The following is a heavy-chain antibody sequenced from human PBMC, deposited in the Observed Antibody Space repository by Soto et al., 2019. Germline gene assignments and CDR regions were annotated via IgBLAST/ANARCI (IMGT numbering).Heavy chain of an antibody. J-gene: IGHJ4*02. D-gene: IGHD3-22*01. CDR3: AKRPCRGASCYFDY. CDR1: GYDFNSFG. CDR2: ISAHNDNT. V-gene: IGHV1-18*01. Sequence: QVQLVQSGAEVKKPGASVKVSCKASGYDFNSFGISWVRHAPGQGLEWMGWISAHNDNTFFARKFQGRVTMTTDTSTNTTYMELTSLRSDDTALYYCAKRPCRGASCYFDYWGQGTLVTVSS.